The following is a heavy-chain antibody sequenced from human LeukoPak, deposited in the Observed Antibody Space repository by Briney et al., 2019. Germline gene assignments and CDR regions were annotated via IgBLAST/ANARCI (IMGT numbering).Heavy chain of an antibody. V-gene: IGHV4-59*01. CDR1: GGSISSYY. Sequence: SETLSLTCTASGGSISSYYWSWIRQPPGKGLEWIGYISYSGSTNYNPSLKSRVTISVDTSKNQFSLKLSSVTAADTAVYYCARDIGDYFDYWGQGTLVTVSS. CDR2: ISYSGST. CDR3: ARDIGDYFDY. D-gene: IGHD3-10*01. J-gene: IGHJ4*02.